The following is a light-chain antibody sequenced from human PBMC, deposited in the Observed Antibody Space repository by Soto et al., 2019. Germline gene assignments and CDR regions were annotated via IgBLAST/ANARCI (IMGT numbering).Light chain of an antibody. Sequence: DIVMTQSPDSLPVSLGERATINCKSSQSVLYSSNNKNYLAWYQQKPGQPPKLLIYWASIRASGVPDRFSGSGSGTDFILTISRLQAEDVAIYYCQHYYTTPRTFGQGTRLEIK. V-gene: IGKV4-1*01. CDR1: QSVLYSSNNKNY. CDR3: QHYYTTPRT. J-gene: IGKJ2*02. CDR2: WAS.